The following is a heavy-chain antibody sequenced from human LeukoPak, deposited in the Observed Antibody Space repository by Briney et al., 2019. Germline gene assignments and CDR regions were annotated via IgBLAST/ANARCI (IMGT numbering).Heavy chain of an antibody. J-gene: IGHJ4*02. CDR1: GYTFTGYY. Sequence: ASVKVSCKASGYTFTGYYMHWVRQAPGQGLEWMGWINPNSGGTNYAQKFQGWVTMTRDTSISTAYMELSRLRSDDTAVYYCARGHSSSWYLYFDYWGQGTLVTVSS. CDR3: ARGHSSSWYLYFDY. D-gene: IGHD6-13*01. CDR2: INPNSGGT. V-gene: IGHV1-2*04.